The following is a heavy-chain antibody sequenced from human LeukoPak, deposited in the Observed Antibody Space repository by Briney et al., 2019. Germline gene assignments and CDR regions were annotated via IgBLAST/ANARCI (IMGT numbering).Heavy chain of an antibody. Sequence: GGSLRLSCAASGFNFSSYSMNWVRQAPGKGLEWVSSISSSSSYIYYADSVKGRFTISRDNAKNSLYLQMNSLRVEDTGVYYCARGDTQSKYRQFDSWGQGSLVIVSS. V-gene: IGHV3-21*01. J-gene: IGHJ4*02. CDR3: ARGDTQSKYRQFDS. D-gene: IGHD3-16*02. CDR1: GFNFSSYS. CDR2: ISSSSSYI.